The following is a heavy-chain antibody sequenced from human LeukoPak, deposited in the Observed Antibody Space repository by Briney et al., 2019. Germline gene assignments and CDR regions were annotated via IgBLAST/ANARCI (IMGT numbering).Heavy chain of an antibody. J-gene: IGHJ3*02. CDR1: GGSISSYY. D-gene: IGHD4-11*01. CDR2: IYYSGST. V-gene: IGHV4-59*08. CDR3: ARRYSNYFRSDAFDI. Sequence: SETLSLTCTVSGGSISSYYWSWIRQPPGKGLEWIGYIYYSGSTNYNPSLKSRVTISVDTSKNQFSLKLSSVTAADTAVYYCARRYSNYFRSDAFDIWGQGTMVTVSS.